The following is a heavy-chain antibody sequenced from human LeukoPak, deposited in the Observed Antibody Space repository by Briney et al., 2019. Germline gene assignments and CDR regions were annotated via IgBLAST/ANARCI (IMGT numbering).Heavy chain of an antibody. CDR3: ARRVDSYWFFDY. J-gene: IGHJ4*02. CDR2: IYPGYSDT. Sequence: GESLKISCKGSGYSFTNYWIGWVRPMPGKGREWMGIIYPGYSDTRYIPSFQGQVTISADKSISTAYLQWSSLKASDTAMYYCARRVDSYWFFDYWGQGTLVTVSS. CDR1: GYSFTNYW. D-gene: IGHD1-26*01. V-gene: IGHV5-51*01.